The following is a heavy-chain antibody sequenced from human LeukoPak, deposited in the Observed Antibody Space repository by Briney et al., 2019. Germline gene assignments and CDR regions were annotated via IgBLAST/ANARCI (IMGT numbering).Heavy chain of an antibody. CDR3: ARVGYYARAFDI. Sequence: PSETLSLTCAVSGGSISSYFWSWIRQPPGKGLEWIGYIYYSGSTNYNPSLKSRVTISVDTSKNHFSLKLSSVTAADTAVYYCARVGYYARAFDIWGQGTMVTVSS. CDR2: IYYSGST. J-gene: IGHJ3*02. V-gene: IGHV4-59*01. CDR1: GGSISSYF. D-gene: IGHD3-10*01.